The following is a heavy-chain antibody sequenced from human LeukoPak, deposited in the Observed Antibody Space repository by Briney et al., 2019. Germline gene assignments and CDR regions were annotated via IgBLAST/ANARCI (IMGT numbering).Heavy chain of an antibody. CDR3: AKTSLSDASGHYYYMDV. V-gene: IGHV3-23*01. D-gene: IGHD3-3*01. CDR1: GFTFSSYG. CDR2: ISGSGGST. Sequence: GGFLRLSCAASGFTFSSYGMSWVRQAPGKGLEWVSAISGSGGSTYYADSVKGRFTISRDNSQNTVSLQVNNLRTEDTALYFCAKTSLSDASGHYYYMDVWGKGTTVTVSS. J-gene: IGHJ6*03.